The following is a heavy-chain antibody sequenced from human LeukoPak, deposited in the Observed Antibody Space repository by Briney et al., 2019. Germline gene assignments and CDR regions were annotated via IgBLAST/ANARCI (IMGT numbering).Heavy chain of an antibody. V-gene: IGHV3-64D*09. J-gene: IGHJ4*02. CDR2: ISSNGGST. Sequence: GGSLRLSCSASGFTFSTYTMYWVRQAPGKGLEYAPSISSNGGSTYYADSVKGRFTISRDNSKNTLYLQMSSLRAEDTAVYYCVTRPCSGGICYSGPFDYWGQGTLVTVSS. D-gene: IGHD2-15*01. CDR3: VTRPCSGGICYSGPFDY. CDR1: GFTFSTYT.